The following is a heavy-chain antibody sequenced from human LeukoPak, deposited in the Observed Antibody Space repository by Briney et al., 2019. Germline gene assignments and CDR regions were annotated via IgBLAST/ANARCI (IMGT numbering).Heavy chain of an antibody. CDR3: AKSSGYYYGGRDAFDI. D-gene: IGHD3-22*01. J-gene: IGHJ3*02. V-gene: IGHV3-30*02. Sequence: TGGSLRLSCAASGFTFSSYGMHWVRQAPGKGPEWVAFIRYDGSKKYYADSVKGRFTISRDNSKNTLYLQMNSLRAEDTAVHYCAKSSGYYYGGRDAFDIWGQGTMVTVSS. CDR1: GFTFSSYG. CDR2: IRYDGSKK.